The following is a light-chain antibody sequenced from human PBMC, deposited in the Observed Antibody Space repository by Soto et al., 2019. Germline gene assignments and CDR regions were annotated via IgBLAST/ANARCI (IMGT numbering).Light chain of an antibody. J-gene: IGLJ2*01. Sequence: QSALTHPPSASGSPGQSVTISCTGTSSDVGNYNYVSWYQQHPGKAPKLMLYEVSKRPSGVPDRFSGSKSGNTASLTVSGLQAEDEADYYCSSYAGSNNLVFGGGTKVTVL. CDR1: SSDVGNYNY. V-gene: IGLV2-8*01. CDR2: EVS. CDR3: SSYAGSNNLV.